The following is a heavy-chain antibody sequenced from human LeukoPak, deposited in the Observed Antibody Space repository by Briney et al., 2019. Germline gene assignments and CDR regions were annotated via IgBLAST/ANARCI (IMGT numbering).Heavy chain of an antibody. D-gene: IGHD6-13*01. V-gene: IGHV4-4*07. Sequence: PSETLSLTCTVSGGSISSYYWSWIRQPAGKGLEWIGRIYTSGSTNYNPSLKSRVTMSVDTSKNQFSLKLSSVTAADTAVYYCARVISYSSMLGYYYMDVWGKGTTVTVSS. CDR1: GGSISSYY. J-gene: IGHJ6*03. CDR3: ARVISYSSMLGYYYMDV. CDR2: IYTSGST.